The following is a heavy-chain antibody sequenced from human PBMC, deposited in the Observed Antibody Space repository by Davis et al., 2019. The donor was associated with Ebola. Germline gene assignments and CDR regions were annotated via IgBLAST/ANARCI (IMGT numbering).Heavy chain of an antibody. D-gene: IGHD1-26*01. CDR2: IIPILGIA. J-gene: IGHJ5*02. Sequence: SVKVSCKASGYTFTSYDINWVRQAPGQGLEWMGRIIPILGIANYAQKFQGRVTITADKSTSTAYMELSSLRSEDTAVYYCARDLWGRGSYYHPWGQGTLVTVSS. CDR3: ARDLWGRGSYYHP. V-gene: IGHV1-69*04. CDR1: GYTFTSYD.